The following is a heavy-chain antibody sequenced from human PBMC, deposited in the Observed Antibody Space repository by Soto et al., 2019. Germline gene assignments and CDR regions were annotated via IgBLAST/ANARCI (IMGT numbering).Heavy chain of an antibody. CDR1: GVAFGSYS. V-gene: IGHV1-69*13. CDR3: ARESIAAADYYYYYGMDV. D-gene: IGHD6-13*01. CDR2: IIPIFGTA. Sequence: SVEPTCKDSGVAFGSYSISWVQQAPGQGLEWMGGIIPIFGTANYAQKFQGRVTITADESTSTAYMELSSLRSEDTAVYYCARESIAAADYYYYYGMDVWGQGTTVTVSS. J-gene: IGHJ6*02.